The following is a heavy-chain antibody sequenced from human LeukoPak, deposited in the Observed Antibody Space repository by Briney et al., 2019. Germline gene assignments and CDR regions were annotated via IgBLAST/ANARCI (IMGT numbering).Heavy chain of an antibody. CDR3: ARSSGTIVFDY. J-gene: IGHJ4*02. CDR1: GYTFIDYW. CDR2: ISNDGSST. Sequence: QTGGSLRLSCAASGYTFIDYWVHWVRHVPGEGLVWISRISNDGSSTNYADSVKGRFTISRDSAKNTLFLQMNSLRAEDTAVYYCARSSGTIVFDYWGQGILVTVSS. V-gene: IGHV3-74*01. D-gene: IGHD1-7*01.